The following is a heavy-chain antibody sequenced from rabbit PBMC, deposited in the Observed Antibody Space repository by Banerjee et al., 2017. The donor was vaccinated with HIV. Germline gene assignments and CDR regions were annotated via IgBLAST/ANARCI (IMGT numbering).Heavy chain of an antibody. CDR2: IYNGDGIT. J-gene: IGHJ4*01. Sequence: EESGGDLVKPEGSLTLTCKASGFDFSSNAMCWVRQAPGKRPEWIACIYNGDGITYYASWAKGRFTISKTSSTTVTLQATSLTTADTATYFCARAGNGGGGYVDYFNLWGPGTLVTVS. D-gene: IGHD8-1*01. V-gene: IGHV1S47*01. CDR3: ARAGNGGGGYVDYFNL. CDR1: GFDFSSNA.